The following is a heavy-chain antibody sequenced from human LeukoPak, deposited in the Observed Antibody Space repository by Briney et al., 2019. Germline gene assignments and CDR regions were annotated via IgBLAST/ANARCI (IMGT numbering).Heavy chain of an antibody. CDR2: IKQDGSEK. J-gene: IGHJ6*02. CDR1: GFTFSSYW. CDR3: ARAVAGYYYYYGMDV. V-gene: IGHV3-7*01. Sequence: GGSLRLSCAASGFTFSSYWMSWVRQAPGKGLEWVANIKQDGSEKYYVDSVKGRFTISRDNAKNSLYLQMNSLRAEDTAVYYCARAVAGYYYYYGMDVWGQGTTVTVSS. D-gene: IGHD6-19*01.